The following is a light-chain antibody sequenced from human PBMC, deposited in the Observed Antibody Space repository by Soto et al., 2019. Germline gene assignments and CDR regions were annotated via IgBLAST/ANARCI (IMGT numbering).Light chain of an antibody. CDR3: SSYTRSYPLV. Sequence: QSALTQPASVSGSPGQSITISCTGTSSDVGGYNYVSWYQQHPGKAPKLMIYEVSNRPSGLFNRCSGSKSGNSAPRTISGHQAEDEADNYSSSYTRSYPLVFGGGTKLPVL. CDR2: EVS. J-gene: IGLJ2*01. V-gene: IGLV2-14*01. CDR1: SSDVGGYNY.